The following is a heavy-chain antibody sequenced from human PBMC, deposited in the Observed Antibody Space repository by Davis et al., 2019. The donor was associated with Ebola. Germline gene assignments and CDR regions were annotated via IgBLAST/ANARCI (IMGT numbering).Heavy chain of an antibody. Sequence: SVKVSCKASGGTFSSYTISWVRQAPGQGLEWMGRIIPIPDIANYGPKFQGRVTINADKSTSTAYMELSSLTYEDTAVYYCASLRAGVWGQGTTVTVSS. CDR1: GGTFSSYT. V-gene: IGHV1-69*02. CDR3: ASLRAGV. CDR2: IIPIPDIA. J-gene: IGHJ6*02.